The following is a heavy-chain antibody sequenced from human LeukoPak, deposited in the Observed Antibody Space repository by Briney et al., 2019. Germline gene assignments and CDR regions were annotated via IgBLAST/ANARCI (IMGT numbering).Heavy chain of an antibody. Sequence: PSETLSLTCGVYGGSLSGYYWSWIRQPPGKGLEWIGEINHSGSTTNYNPSLKSRVTISVDTSKNQFSLKLSSVTAADTAVYYCARDQWELQAFDIWGQGTMVTVSS. D-gene: IGHD1-26*01. J-gene: IGHJ3*02. CDR1: GGSLSGYY. V-gene: IGHV4-34*01. CDR2: INHSGSTT. CDR3: ARDQWELQAFDI.